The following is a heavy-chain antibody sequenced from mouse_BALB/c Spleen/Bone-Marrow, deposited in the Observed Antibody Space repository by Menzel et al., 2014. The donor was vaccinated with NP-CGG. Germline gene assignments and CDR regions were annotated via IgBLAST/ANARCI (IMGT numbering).Heavy chain of an antibody. Sequence: QVQLQQSGAELVKPGAPVKLSCKASGYTFTSYWMNWVKQRPGRGLEWIGRIDPSDSETHYNQKFKDKATLTVGKSSSTAYNQLSSLTSEDSAVYYCARRGYGYGFAYWGQGTLVTVSA. J-gene: IGHJ3*01. V-gene: IGHV1-69*02. CDR3: ARRGYGYGFAY. D-gene: IGHD1-2*01. CDR1: GYTFTSYW. CDR2: IDPSDSET.